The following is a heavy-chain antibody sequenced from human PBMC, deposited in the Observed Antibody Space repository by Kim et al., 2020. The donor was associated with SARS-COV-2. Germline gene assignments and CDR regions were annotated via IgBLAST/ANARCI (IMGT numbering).Heavy chain of an antibody. Sequence: ASVKVSCKASGYTFTSYYMHWVRQAPGQGLEWMGIINPSGGSTSYAQKFQGRVTMTRDTSTSTVYMELSSLRSEDTAVYYCARDQRSMVRGVTNGMDVWGQGTTVTVSS. V-gene: IGHV1-46*01. CDR2: INPSGGST. CDR3: ARDQRSMVRGVTNGMDV. D-gene: IGHD3-10*01. CDR1: GYTFTSYY. J-gene: IGHJ6*02.